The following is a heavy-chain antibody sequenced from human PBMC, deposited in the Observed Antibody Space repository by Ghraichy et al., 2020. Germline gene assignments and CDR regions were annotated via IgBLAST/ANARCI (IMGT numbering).Heavy chain of an antibody. CDR3: ARDMDRTRYYYYGMDV. D-gene: IGHD3-10*01. Sequence: ASVKVSCKASGYTFTGYYMHWVRQAPGQGLEWMGWINPNSGGTNYAQKFQGWVTMTRDTSLSTAYMELSRLRSDDTAVYYCARDMDRTRYYYYGMDVWGQGTTVTVSS. CDR1: GYTFTGYY. J-gene: IGHJ6*02. V-gene: IGHV1-2*04. CDR2: INPNSGGT.